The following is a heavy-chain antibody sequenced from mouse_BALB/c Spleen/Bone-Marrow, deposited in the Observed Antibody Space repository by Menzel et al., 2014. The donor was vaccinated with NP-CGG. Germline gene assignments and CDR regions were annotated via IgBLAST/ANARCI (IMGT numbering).Heavy chain of an antibody. CDR1: GYTFTSYW. J-gene: IGHJ3*01. D-gene: IGHD1-1*02. V-gene: IGHV1-69*02. CDR2: IYPSDSYT. CDR3: XRDDGGFAY. Sequence: VQLXQSGTXLVRPGASVKLSCKASGYTFTSYWINWVKQRPGQGLEWIGNIYPSDSYTNYNQKFKDKATLTVDKSSSTAHMHLSSPTAEDSAVYYCXRDDGGFAYWXQGTLVTVSX.